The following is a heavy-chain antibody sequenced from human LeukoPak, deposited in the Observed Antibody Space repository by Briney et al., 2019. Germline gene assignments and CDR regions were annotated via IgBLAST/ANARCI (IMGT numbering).Heavy chain of an antibody. CDR3: AREVGNGTFDI. Sequence: GASVKVSCKASAYSFTDHYVHWVRQAPGEGLEWMGWISPNTGGTIYAQKFQGRVTMTRDTSIITAYMELSKLRSDDTAFYYCAREVGNGTFDIWGPGTMVTVSS. CDR2: ISPNTGGT. V-gene: IGHV1-2*02. J-gene: IGHJ3*02. CDR1: AYSFTDHY. D-gene: IGHD1-26*01.